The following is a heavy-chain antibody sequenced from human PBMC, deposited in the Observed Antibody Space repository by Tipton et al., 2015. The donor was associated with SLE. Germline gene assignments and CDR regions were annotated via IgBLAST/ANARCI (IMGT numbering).Heavy chain of an antibody. CDR2: ISSSSSYI. CDR3: ARDMGELVHAFDI. V-gene: IGHV3-21*03. CDR1: GFTFSSYS. J-gene: IGHJ3*02. D-gene: IGHD3-16*01. Sequence: GSLRLSYAASGFTFSSYSMNWVRQAPGKGLEWVSSISSSSSYIYYADSVKGRFTISRDNAKNSLYLQMNSLRAEDTAVYYCARDMGELVHAFDIWGQGTMVTVSS.